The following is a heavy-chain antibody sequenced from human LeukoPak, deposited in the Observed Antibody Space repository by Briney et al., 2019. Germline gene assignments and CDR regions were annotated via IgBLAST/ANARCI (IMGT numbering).Heavy chain of an antibody. J-gene: IGHJ4*02. Sequence: GGSLRLSCAASGFTFSNAWMSWVRQAPGKGLEWGGRIKSKTDGGTTDYAAPVKGKFTISRDDSKNTLYLQMNSLKTEDTAVYYCTTALWFGELFKDYWGQGTLVTVSS. D-gene: IGHD3-10*01. CDR3: TTALWFGELFKDY. V-gene: IGHV3-15*01. CDR1: GFTFSNAW. CDR2: IKSKTDGGTT.